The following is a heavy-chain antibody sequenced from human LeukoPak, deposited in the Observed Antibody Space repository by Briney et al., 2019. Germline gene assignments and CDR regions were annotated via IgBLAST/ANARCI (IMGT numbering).Heavy chain of an antibody. D-gene: IGHD5-18*01. Sequence: GGSLRLSCSASGFTFSSCAVHWVRQAPGKGLEYVSAIGSNGVNTYYTDSVKGRFTISSDTSKNTLYLQMNSLRAEDTAVYYCARGGYTYGSNYYYAMDVWGQGTTVTVSS. CDR1: GFTFSSCA. CDR2: IGSNGVNT. J-gene: IGHJ6*02. V-gene: IGHV3-64*04. CDR3: ARGGYTYGSNYYYAMDV.